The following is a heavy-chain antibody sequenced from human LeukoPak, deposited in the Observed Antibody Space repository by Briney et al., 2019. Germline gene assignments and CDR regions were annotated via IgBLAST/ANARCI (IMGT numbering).Heavy chain of an antibody. Sequence: SETLSLTCTVSGGSISSSSYYWGWIRQPPGKGLEWIGSIYYSGSTYYNPSLKSRVTISVDTSKNQFSLKLSSVTAADTAVYYCARPIGGARAEYFRHWGQGTLVTVSS. CDR1: GGSISSSSYY. D-gene: IGHD4-17*01. V-gene: IGHV4-39*01. J-gene: IGHJ1*01. CDR3: ARPIGGARAEYFRH. CDR2: IYYSGST.